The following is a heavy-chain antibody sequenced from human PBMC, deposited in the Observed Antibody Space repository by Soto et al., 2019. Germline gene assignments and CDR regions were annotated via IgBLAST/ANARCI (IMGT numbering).Heavy chain of an antibody. Sequence: VQLVQSGTEVKKPGSSVKVSCKASGDTFSFYTINWVRQAPGLGLEWVGRINPIVSMSNYAQKFQGRVSMTADKSTSTAYMELRSLRSDDTAMYFCAASYDSGDRAFDYWGQGALVIVSS. J-gene: IGHJ4*02. CDR1: GDTFSFYT. V-gene: IGHV1-69*02. D-gene: IGHD3-10*01. CDR3: AASYDSGDRAFDY. CDR2: INPIVSMS.